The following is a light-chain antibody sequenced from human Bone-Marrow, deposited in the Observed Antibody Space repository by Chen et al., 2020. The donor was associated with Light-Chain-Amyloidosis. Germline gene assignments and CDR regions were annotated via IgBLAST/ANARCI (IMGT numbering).Light chain of an antibody. CDR2: DDS. CDR1: NIGSTS. J-gene: IGLJ3*02. V-gene: IGLV3-21*02. CDR3: QVWDRSSDRPV. Sequence: SYVLTQPSSVSVAPGQTATIACGGNNIGSTSVHWYQQTPGQAPLLVVYDDSDRPSGIPERWSGANSGNTAALTISGVEAGDEADYYGQVWDRSSDRPVVGGGTKLTGL.